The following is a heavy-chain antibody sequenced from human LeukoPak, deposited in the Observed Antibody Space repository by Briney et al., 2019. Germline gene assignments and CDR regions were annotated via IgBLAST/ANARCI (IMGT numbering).Heavy chain of an antibody. CDR2: ISGSGGRT. Sequence: PGGTLRLSCAASGFTFSSYDMSWVRQAPGKGLEWVSAISGSGGRTYYADSVKGRFTISRDNSKNTLYLQMNTLRAEDTAVYYCAKSNRITMRVDSYFDYWGQGTLVTVSS. D-gene: IGHD3-22*01. V-gene: IGHV3-23*01. CDR1: GFTFSSYD. J-gene: IGHJ4*02. CDR3: AKSNRITMRVDSYFDY.